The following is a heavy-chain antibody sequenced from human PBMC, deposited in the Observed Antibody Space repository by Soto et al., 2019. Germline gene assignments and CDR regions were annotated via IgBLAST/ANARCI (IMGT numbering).Heavy chain of an antibody. D-gene: IGHD3-9*01. Sequence: QVQLVQSGAEVKKPGSSVKVSCKASGGTFSSYTISWVRQAPGQGLEWMGRIIPILGIANYAQKFQGRVTITADKSTSTAYMELSSLIAEDTAVYYCARVTYYDILTGTYNWFDPWGQGTLVTVSS. CDR1: GGTFSSYT. J-gene: IGHJ5*02. CDR3: ARVTYYDILTGTYNWFDP. V-gene: IGHV1-69*02. CDR2: IIPILGIA.